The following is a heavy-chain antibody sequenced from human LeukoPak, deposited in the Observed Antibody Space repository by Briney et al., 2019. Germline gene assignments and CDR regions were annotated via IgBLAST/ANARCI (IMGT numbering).Heavy chain of an antibody. CDR2: IYYSGST. CDR1: GGSISSSSYY. D-gene: IGHD6-19*01. J-gene: IGHJ3*02. CDR3: ASELSSGWYGGAFDI. V-gene: IGHV4-39*01. Sequence: SETLSLTCTVSGGSISSSSYYWGWIRQPPGKGLEWIGSIYYSGSTYYNPSLKSRVTISVDTSKNQFSLKLSSVTAADTAVYYCASELSSGWYGGAFDIWGQGTMVTVSS.